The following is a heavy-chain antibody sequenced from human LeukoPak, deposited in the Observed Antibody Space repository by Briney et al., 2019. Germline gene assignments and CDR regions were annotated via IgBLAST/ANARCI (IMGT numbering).Heavy chain of an antibody. CDR1: GGTFSSYA. CDR2: IIPIFGTA. D-gene: IGHD3-22*01. CDR3: ARLYDSSGYYYAVGWFDP. J-gene: IGHJ5*02. V-gene: IGHV1-69*05. Sequence: SVKVSCKASGGTFSSYAISWVRQAPGRGLEWMGGIIPIFGTANYAQKFQGRVTITTDESTSTAYMELSSLRSEDTAVYYCARLYDSSGYYYAVGWFDPWGQGTLVTVSS.